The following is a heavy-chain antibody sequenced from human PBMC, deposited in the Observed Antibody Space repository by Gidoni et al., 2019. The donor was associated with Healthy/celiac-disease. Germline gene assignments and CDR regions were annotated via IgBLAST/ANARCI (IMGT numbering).Heavy chain of an antibody. V-gene: IGHV3-30-3*01. CDR3: ARDRDFDWLYYFDY. CDR2: ISYDGSNK. CDR1: GFTFSSYA. D-gene: IGHD3-9*01. J-gene: IGHJ4*02. Sequence: QVQLVESGGGVVQPGRSLRLSCAASGFTFSSYAMHWVRQAPGKGLEWVAVISYDGSNKYYADSVKGRFTISRDNSKNTLYLQMNSLRAEDTAVYYCARDRDFDWLYYFDYWGQGTLVTVSS.